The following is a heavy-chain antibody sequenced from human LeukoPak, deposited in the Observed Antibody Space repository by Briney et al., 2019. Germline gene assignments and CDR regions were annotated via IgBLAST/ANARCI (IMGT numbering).Heavy chain of an antibody. CDR1: GYTFTGYY. D-gene: IGHD3-22*01. V-gene: IGHV1-2*02. CDR3: AREIYPTYYYDSSGSHFDY. Sequence: VASVKVSCKASGYTFTGYYMHWVRQAPGQGLEWMGWINPNSGGTNYAQKFQGRVTMTRDTSISTAYMELSRLRSDDTAVYYCAREIYPTYYYDSSGSHFDYWGQGTLVTVSS. CDR2: INPNSGGT. J-gene: IGHJ4*02.